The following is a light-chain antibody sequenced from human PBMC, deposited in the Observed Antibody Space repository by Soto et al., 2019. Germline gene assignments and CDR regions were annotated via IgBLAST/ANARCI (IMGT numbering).Light chain of an antibody. CDR1: SSDVGSYNA. J-gene: IGLJ1*01. CDR2: EVS. CDR3: RSRGGSSPTYV. V-gene: IGLV2-23*02. Sequence: QSALSQPASVSGSPGQSITISCTGTSSDVGSYNAVSWYQQHPGKVPKLIIYEVSKRPSGVSDRFSGCKSDNTASLTISGLQAEDEADYHCRSRGGSSPTYVFGSGTKVTVL.